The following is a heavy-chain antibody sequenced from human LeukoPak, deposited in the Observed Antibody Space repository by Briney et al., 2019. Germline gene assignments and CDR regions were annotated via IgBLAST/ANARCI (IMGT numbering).Heavy chain of an antibody. J-gene: IGHJ4*02. V-gene: IGHV4-59*08. D-gene: IGHD3-16*01. CDR3: ARLNGGN. CDR2: INYSGST. Sequence: SEALPLTWKGSVGXNSGYYCSWLRQPPGKGQEWIGYINYSGSTNYNPSLKSRVSISVDTSKNQFSLKLSSVTAADTAVYYCARLNGGNWGQGTLVTVSS. CDR1: VGXNSGYY.